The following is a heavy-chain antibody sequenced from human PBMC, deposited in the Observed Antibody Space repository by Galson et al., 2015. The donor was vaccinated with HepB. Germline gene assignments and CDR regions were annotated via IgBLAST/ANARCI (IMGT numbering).Heavy chain of an antibody. D-gene: IGHD3-22*01. Sequence: SLRLSCAASGFTFSSYGVHWVRQAPGKGLEWVAFIRYDGSNKYYADSVKGRFTISRDNSKNTLYLQMNSLRAEDTAVYYCAKGLDPGYYDSMGSTYYYYGMDVWGQGTTVTVSS. CDR2: IRYDGSNK. J-gene: IGHJ6*02. CDR1: GFTFSSYG. V-gene: IGHV3-30*02. CDR3: AKGLDPGYYDSMGSTYYYYGMDV.